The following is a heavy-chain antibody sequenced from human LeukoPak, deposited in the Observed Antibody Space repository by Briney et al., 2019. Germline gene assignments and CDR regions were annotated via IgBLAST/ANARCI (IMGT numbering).Heavy chain of an antibody. CDR3: ARLAAWSGSYLRLDY. D-gene: IGHD1-26*01. CDR2: ISAYNGNT. CDR1: GYTFTSYG. V-gene: IGHV1-18*01. Sequence: ASVKVSCKASGYTFTSYGISWVRQAPGQGLEWMGWISAYNGNTNYAQKLQGRVTMTTDTSTSTAYMELRSLRSDDTAVYYCARLAAWSGSYLRLDYWGQGTLVTVSS. J-gene: IGHJ4*02.